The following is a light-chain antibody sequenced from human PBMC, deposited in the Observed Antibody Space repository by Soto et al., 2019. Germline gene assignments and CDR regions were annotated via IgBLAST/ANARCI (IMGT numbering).Light chain of an antibody. V-gene: IGLV4-69*01. J-gene: IGLJ2*01. CDR1: SGHSSYA. CDR3: QGWGTINHVV. Sequence: QPVLTQSPSASASLGASVKLTCTLSSGHSSYAIDWHQQHPDKGPRFLMKISSDGSHIKSDGLPDRFSGSSSAAERYLTISNLQSDDEADYYCQGWGTINHVVFGGGTKLTVL. CDR2: ISSDGSH.